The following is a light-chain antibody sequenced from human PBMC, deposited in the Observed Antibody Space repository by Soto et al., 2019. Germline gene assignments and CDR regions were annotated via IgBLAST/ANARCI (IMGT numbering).Light chain of an antibody. V-gene: IGKV1-9*01. CDR1: QDISSY. J-gene: IGKJ2*01. CDR3: QQLSRQPPYT. Sequence: IQLTQSPSSLSASVGDRVTITCRASQDISSYLAWYQQIPGTAPKLLIYGASTLQSWVPSRFSGSGSGTDFTLTISSLQHEDFATYYCQQLSRQPPYTFGQGTKREI. CDR2: GAS.